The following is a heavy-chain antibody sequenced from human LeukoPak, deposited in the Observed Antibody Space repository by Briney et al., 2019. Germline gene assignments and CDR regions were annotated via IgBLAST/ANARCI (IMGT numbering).Heavy chain of an antibody. CDR1: GGSISSSSYY. CDR2: IYYSGST. Sequence: TSETLSLTCTVSGGSISSSSYYWGWIRQPPGKGLEWIGSIYYSGSTYYNPSLKSRVTIPVDTSKNQFSLKLSSVTAADTAVYYCARAPGLGYCSGGSCFDYYYYYYMDVWGKGTTVTISS. CDR3: ARAPGLGYCSGGSCFDYYYYYYMDV. V-gene: IGHV4-39*07. J-gene: IGHJ6*03. D-gene: IGHD2-15*01.